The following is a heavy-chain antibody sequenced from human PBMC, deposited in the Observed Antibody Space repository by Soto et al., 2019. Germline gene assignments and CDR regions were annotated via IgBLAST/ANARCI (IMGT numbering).Heavy chain of an antibody. J-gene: IGHJ5*01. CDR3: AKEYRVMVRGALNWFDS. CDR1: GFTFSSYA. D-gene: IGHD3-10*01. V-gene: IGHV3-23*01. CDR2: ISGSDGST. Sequence: GGSLRLSCAASGFTFSSYAMSWVRQAPGKGLEWVSAISGSDGSTYYADPVKGRFTISRDNSKNTLYLQMNSLRAEDTAVYYCAKEYRVMVRGALNWFDSWGQGTLVTVSS.